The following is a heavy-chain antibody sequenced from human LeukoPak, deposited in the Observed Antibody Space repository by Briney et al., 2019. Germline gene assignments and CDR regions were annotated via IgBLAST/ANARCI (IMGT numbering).Heavy chain of an antibody. CDR2: ISGGGEST. V-gene: IGHV3-23*01. CDR1: GFAFSTYA. CDR3: AKDPSSGWYVNAFDI. Sequence: PGGSLRLSCATSGFAFSTYAMSWVRQAPGKGLEWVSTISGGGESTHYADSVEGRFTISRDNSKNTLYLQMNSLRAGDTAVYYCAKDPSSGWYVNAFDIWGQGTMVTVSS. J-gene: IGHJ3*02. D-gene: IGHD6-19*01.